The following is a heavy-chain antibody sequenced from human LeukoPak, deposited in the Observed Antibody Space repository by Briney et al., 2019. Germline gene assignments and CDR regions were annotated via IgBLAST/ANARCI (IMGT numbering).Heavy chain of an antibody. Sequence: GGSLRLSCAASGFTFDDYGMSWVRQAPGKGLEWVSGITWYGGSTGYADSVKGRFTISRDNSKNSLYLQMSSLRAEDTALYYCARDRTMTTVTDFDYWGQGTLVTVSS. J-gene: IGHJ4*02. CDR2: ITWYGGST. D-gene: IGHD4-17*01. CDR1: GFTFDDYG. CDR3: ARDRTMTTVTDFDY. V-gene: IGHV3-20*04.